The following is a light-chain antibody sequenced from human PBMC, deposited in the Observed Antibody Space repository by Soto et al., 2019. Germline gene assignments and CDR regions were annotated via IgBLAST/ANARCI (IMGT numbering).Light chain of an antibody. CDR3: QSYDSSTHVV. Sequence: NFMLTQPHSVSESPGKTVTISCTRSSGSIASNYVQWYQQRPGSAPTTVIYEDNQRPSGVPDRFYGSIDSSSNSASLTISGRKTEDEADYYCQSYDSSTHVVFGGGTKLTVL. J-gene: IGLJ2*01. CDR1: SGSIASNY. V-gene: IGLV6-57*04. CDR2: EDN.